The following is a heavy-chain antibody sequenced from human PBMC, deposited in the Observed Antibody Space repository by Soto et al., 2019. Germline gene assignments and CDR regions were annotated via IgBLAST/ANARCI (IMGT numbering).Heavy chain of an antibody. CDR2: ISGSGGST. D-gene: IGHD3-9*01. V-gene: IGHV3-23*01. CDR3: AKTLLRRLVRSSFDY. J-gene: IGHJ4*02. Sequence: EVQLLESGGGLVQPGGSLRLSCAASGCTFSSYAMSWVRQAPGKGLEWVSAISGSGGSTYYADSVKGRFTISRDNSKNTLYLQMNSLRAEDTAVYYCAKTLLRRLVRSSFDYWGQGTLVTVSS. CDR1: GCTFSSYA.